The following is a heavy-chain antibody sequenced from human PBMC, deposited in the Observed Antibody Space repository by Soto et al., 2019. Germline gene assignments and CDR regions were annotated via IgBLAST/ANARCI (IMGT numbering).Heavy chain of an antibody. CDR2: ISGGGGSTI. CDR3: ARQRGFYDSSGLDY. Sequence: GGSLRLSCAASGFTFSDYYMTWIRQAPGKGLEWLSYISGGGGSTIYYADSVKVRFTISRDNTKNSLYLHVDSLRTEDTAVYYCARQRGFYDSSGLDYWGQGTLVTVSS. CDR1: GFTFSDYY. D-gene: IGHD3-22*01. J-gene: IGHJ4*02. V-gene: IGHV3-11*01.